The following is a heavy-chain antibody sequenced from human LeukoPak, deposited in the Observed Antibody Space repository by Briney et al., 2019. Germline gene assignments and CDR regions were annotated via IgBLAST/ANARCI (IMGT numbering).Heavy chain of an antibody. V-gene: IGHV3-30*18. CDR1: GFTFSRYG. D-gene: IGHD2-2*01. CDR2: ISYDGNNK. J-gene: IGHJ5*02. Sequence: GGSLRLSCAASGFTFSRYGIHWVRQAPGKGLEWVALISYDGNNKYNADSVKGRFTISRDNSKNTLYLQMNSLRAEDTAVYYCAKDSSIRVGVVPAAMGWFDPWGQGTLVTVSS. CDR3: AKDSSIRVGVVPAAMGWFDP.